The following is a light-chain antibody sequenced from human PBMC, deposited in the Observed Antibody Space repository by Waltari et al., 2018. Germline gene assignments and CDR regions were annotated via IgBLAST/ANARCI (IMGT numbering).Light chain of an antibody. J-gene: IGKJ4*01. CDR1: QDINIY. CDR2: VAS. V-gene: IGKV1-9*01. Sequence: DIQLTQSPSFLSASLGDRVTITCRAGQDINIYLARYQQKPGKAPNLLISVASTLQVGVPSRFSGSGSGTEFFLTISSLQPEDFATYFCQQLETYPLTFGGGTKVEIK. CDR3: QQLETYPLT.